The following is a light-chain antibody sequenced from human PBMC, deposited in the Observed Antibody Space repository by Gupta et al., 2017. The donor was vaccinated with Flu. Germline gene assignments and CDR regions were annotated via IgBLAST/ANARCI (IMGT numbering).Light chain of an antibody. Sequence: QSVLTQPPSVSGAPGQRVTISCTGSSSNIGAGYDAHWYQHLPGTAPKLLIYGNTNRPSGVPDRFSGSKSGTSASLAITGLQAEDEADYYCQSYDSSLSGWVFGGGTSLTVL. J-gene: IGLJ3*02. CDR1: SSNIGAGYD. CDR3: QSYDSSLSGWV. V-gene: IGLV1-40*01. CDR2: GNT.